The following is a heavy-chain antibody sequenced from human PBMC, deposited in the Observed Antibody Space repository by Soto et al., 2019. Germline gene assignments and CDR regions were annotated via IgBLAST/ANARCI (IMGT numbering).Heavy chain of an antibody. CDR1: GGSISSYY. Sequence: QVQLQESGPGLVKPSETLSLTCTVSGGSISSYYCSWIRQPPGKGLEWIGYIYYSGSANYNPSLKSRVTISVDTSKNQFSLKLSSVTAADTAVYYCARAGAATLSDYWGQGPLVTVSS. CDR2: IYYSGSA. CDR3: ARAGAATLSDY. V-gene: IGHV4-59*01. D-gene: IGHD2-15*01. J-gene: IGHJ4*02.